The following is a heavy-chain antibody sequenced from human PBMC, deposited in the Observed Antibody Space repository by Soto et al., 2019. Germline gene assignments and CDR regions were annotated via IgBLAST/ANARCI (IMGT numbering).Heavy chain of an antibody. D-gene: IGHD4-17*01. CDR3: ARGKFDYGDYYFDY. Sequence: GGSLSLSCAASGFTFSSYSMNWVRQAPGKGLEWVSSISSSSSYIYYADSVKGRFTISRDNAKNSLYLQMNSLRAEDTAVYYCARGKFDYGDYYFDYWGQGTLVTVSS. CDR2: ISSSSSYI. CDR1: GFTFSSYS. V-gene: IGHV3-21*01. J-gene: IGHJ4*02.